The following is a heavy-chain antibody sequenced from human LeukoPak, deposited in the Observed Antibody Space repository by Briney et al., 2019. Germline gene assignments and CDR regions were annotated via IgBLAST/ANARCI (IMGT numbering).Heavy chain of an antibody. CDR2: INSDGSST. D-gene: IGHD3-16*02. J-gene: IGHJ4*02. V-gene: IGHV3-74*01. CDR3: ASLNYVWGSYRSLYYFDY. Sequence: GGSLRLSCAASGFTFSSYWMHCVRQAPGKGLVWVSRINSDGSSTSYADSVKGRFTISRDNAKNTLYLQMNSLRAEDTAVYYCASLNYVWGSYRSLYYFDYWGQGTLVTVSS. CDR1: GFTFSSYW.